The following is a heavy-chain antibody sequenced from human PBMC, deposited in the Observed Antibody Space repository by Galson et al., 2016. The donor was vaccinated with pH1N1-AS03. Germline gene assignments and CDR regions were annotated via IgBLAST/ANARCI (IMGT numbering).Heavy chain of an antibody. CDR2: ISGSGGDT. Sequence: SLRLSCAASGFTFSTYAMSWVRQAQGKGLEWVSSISGSGGDTYYADSVKGRFTISRDNSRNTLYLQMNSLRAEDTAVYYCARGQRYFGNFDYWGQGALVTVSS. CDR3: ARGQRYFGNFDY. D-gene: IGHD3-9*01. J-gene: IGHJ4*02. CDR1: GFTFSTYA. V-gene: IGHV3-23*01.